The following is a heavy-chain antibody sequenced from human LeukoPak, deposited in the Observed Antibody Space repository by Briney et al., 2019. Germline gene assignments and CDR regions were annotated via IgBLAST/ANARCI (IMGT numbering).Heavy chain of an antibody. J-gene: IGHJ6*03. CDR3: AREIYGIAAAGTRYYYMDV. CDR2: IYHSGST. V-gene: IGHV4-38-2*02. Sequence: SETLSPTCTVSGYSISSGYYWGWIRQPPGKGLEWIGSIYHSGSTYYNPSLKSRVTISVDTSKNQFSLKLSSVTAADTAVYYCAREIYGIAAAGTRYYYMDVWGKGTTVTVSS. D-gene: IGHD6-13*01. CDR1: GYSISSGYY.